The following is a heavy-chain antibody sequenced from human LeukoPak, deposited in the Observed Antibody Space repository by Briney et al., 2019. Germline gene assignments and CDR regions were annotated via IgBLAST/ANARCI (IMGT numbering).Heavy chain of an antibody. CDR2: IYYSGST. CDR3: ARDFRGGTGGLDY. CDR1: GGSISSSNW. D-gene: IGHD3/OR15-3a*01. Sequence: SETLSLTCAVSGGSISSSNWWSWVRQPPGKGLEWIGSIYYSGSTYYNPSLKSRVTISVDTSKNQFSLQLSSVTAADTAVYYCARDFRGGTGGLDYWGQGTLVTVSS. J-gene: IGHJ4*02. V-gene: IGHV4-4*02.